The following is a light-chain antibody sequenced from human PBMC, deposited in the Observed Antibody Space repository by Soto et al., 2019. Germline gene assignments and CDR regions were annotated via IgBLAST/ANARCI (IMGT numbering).Light chain of an antibody. CDR3: QQYHTSPLT. V-gene: IGKV3-20*01. Sequence: EIVLTQSPGTLSLSPLERARLXCRASQSVSTYLAWYQQRPGQAPRLLIYDASYRATDIPPRFSGSGSGTDFTLTISRLEPEDFALYYCQQYHTSPLTFGQGTKVDIK. J-gene: IGKJ1*01. CDR2: DAS. CDR1: QSVSTY.